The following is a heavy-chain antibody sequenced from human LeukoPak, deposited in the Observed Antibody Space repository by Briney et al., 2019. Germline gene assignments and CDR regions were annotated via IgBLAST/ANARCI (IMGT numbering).Heavy chain of an antibody. V-gene: IGHV1-18*01. D-gene: IGHD3-10*01. CDR2: ISAYNGNT. J-gene: IGHJ6*03. CDR3: ARESYGSGSYPAYYYYMDI. CDR1: GYTFTSYG. Sequence: ASVKVSCKASGYTFTSYGISWVRQAPGQGLEWMGWISAYNGNTNYAQKLQGRVTMTTDTSTSTAYMELRSLRSDDTAVYYCARESYGSGSYPAYYYYMDIWGKGTTVTASS.